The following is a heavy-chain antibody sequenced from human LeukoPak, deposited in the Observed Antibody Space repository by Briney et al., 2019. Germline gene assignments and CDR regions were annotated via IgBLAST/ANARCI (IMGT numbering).Heavy chain of an antibody. Sequence: TGGSLRLSCAATGFTFSSYAMTWVRQAPGKGLEWVSTISGSGGSTYYADSVKGRFTMSRDDSKNTLYLQMNSLRAEDTATYYCAKGIGAYSYGFDYWGQGTLVTVSS. CDR3: AKGIGAYSYGFDY. J-gene: IGHJ4*02. D-gene: IGHD5-18*01. CDR1: GFTFSSYA. CDR2: ISGSGGST. V-gene: IGHV3-23*01.